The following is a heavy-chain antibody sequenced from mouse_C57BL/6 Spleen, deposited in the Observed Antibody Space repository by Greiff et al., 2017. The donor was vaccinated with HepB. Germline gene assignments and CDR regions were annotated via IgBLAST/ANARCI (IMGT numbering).Heavy chain of an antibody. J-gene: IGHJ3*01. CDR1: GYTFTDYE. D-gene: IGHD2-5*01. CDR2: IDPETGGT. V-gene: IGHV1-15*01. Sequence: VQLKESGAELVRPGASVTLSCKASGYTFTDYEMHWVKQTPVHGLEWIGAIDPETGGTAYNQKFKGKAILTADKSSSTAYMELRSLTSEDSAVYYCTRSDYSNYGAYWGQGTLVTVSA. CDR3: TRSDYSNYGAY.